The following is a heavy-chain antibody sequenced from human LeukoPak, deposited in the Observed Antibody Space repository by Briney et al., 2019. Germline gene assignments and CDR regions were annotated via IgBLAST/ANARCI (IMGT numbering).Heavy chain of an antibody. CDR1: GGSFSGYY. J-gene: IGHJ4*02. D-gene: IGHD3-22*01. V-gene: IGHV4-34*01. Sequence: SETLSLTCAVSGGSFSGYYWSWIRQPPEKGLEWRGDINLSVGTKYNPSLKRRVTISLDTSKHQFSLKLSSVTVWNTAAYYRGRGTGYYDSSGYYFDYGGEGTLVTV. CDR2: INLSVGT. CDR3: GRGTGYYDSSGYYFDY.